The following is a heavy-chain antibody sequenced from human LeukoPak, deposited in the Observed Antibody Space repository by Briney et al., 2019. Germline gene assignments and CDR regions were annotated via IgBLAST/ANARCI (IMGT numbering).Heavy chain of an antibody. CDR2: ISYDGSNK. V-gene: IGHV3-30-3*01. D-gene: IGHD5-24*01. CDR3: ARDPIPPGGDGYNIFDY. J-gene: IGHJ4*02. Sequence: GGSLRLSCAASGFTFSSYAMHWVRQAPGKGLEWVAVISYDGSNKYYADSVKGRFTISRDNSKNTLYLQMNSLRAEDTAVYYCARDPIPPGGDGYNIFDYWGQGTLVTVSS. CDR1: GFTFSSYA.